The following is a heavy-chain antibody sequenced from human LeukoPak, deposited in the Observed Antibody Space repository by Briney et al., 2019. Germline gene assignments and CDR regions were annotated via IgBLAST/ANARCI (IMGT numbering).Heavy chain of an antibody. V-gene: IGHV4-39*01. J-gene: IGHJ4*02. CDR3: AILDGDDY. CDR2: IYYSGST. D-gene: IGHD3-3*01. Sequence: SETLSLTCTVSGGSISSSSYYWGWIRQPPGKGLEWIGSIYYSGSTYYNPSLKSRVTISVDTSKNQFSLKLSSVTAAGTAVYYCAILDGDDYWGQGTLVTVSS. CDR1: GGSISSSSYY.